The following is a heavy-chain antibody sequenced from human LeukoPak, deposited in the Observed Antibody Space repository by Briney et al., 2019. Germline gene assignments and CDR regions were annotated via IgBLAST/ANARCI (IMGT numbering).Heavy chain of an antibody. D-gene: IGHD3-16*01. CDR1: GFTFSTYW. V-gene: IGHV3-7*04. J-gene: IGHJ2*01. CDR2: IKQDGGEK. CDR3: ARDPWGRYFDL. Sequence: PGGSLRLSCAASGFTFSTYWRTWVRQAPGKGLEWVASIKQDGGEKYYVGSVEGRFTVSRDNAKNSLYLQMNSLRAEDTAVFYCARDPWGRYFDLWGRGTLVTVSS.